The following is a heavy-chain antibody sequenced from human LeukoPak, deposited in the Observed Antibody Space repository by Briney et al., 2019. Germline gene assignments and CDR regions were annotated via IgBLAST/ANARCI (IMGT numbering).Heavy chain of an antibody. D-gene: IGHD2-15*01. CDR3: ARDLSDGSNDAFDI. CDR1: GGTFSSYA. V-gene: IGHV1-69*13. CDR2: IIPIFGTA. J-gene: IGHJ3*02. Sequence: SVKVSCKASGGTFSSYAISWVRQAPVQGLEWMGGIIPIFGTANYAQKFQGRVTITADESTSTVYMELSSLRSEDTAVYYCARDLSDGSNDAFDIWGQGTMVTVSS.